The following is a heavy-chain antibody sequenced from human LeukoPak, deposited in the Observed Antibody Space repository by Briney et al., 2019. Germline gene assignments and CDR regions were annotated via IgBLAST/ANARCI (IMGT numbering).Heavy chain of an antibody. V-gene: IGHV3-33*01. J-gene: IGHJ4*02. Sequence: GGSLRLSCAASGFTFSSYGMHWVRQAPGKGLEWVAVIWYDGSNKYYADSVRGRFTISRDNSKNTLYLQMNSLRAEDTAVYYCARDRVTMTLDYWGQGTLVTVSS. D-gene: IGHD3-22*01. CDR3: ARDRVTMTLDY. CDR1: GFTFSSYG. CDR2: IWYDGSNK.